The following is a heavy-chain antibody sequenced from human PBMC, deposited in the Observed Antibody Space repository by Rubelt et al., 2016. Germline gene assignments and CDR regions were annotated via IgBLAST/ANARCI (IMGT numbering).Heavy chain of an antibody. CDR2: VFYSGST. V-gene: IGHV4-59*01. CDR3: ARHEYGSETSCYDI. Sequence: QVQLQGSGPGLVKPSETLSLTCTVSGDSIRKYYWSWIRQPPGKGPEWIGYVFYSGSTNYNPSLKSRVTISIDTSTSQFSLRLTSMTAADTAVYYCARHEYGSETSCYDIWGQGSLVTVSS. J-gene: IGHJ4*02. D-gene: IGHD2-2*01. CDR1: GDSIRKYY.